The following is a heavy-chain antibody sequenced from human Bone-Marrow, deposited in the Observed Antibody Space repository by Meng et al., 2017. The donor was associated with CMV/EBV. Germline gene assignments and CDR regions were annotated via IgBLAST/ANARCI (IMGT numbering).Heavy chain of an antibody. V-gene: IGHV3-74*01. J-gene: IGHJ4*02. CDR3: AKGMAGRLVIVDC. D-gene: IGHD2-21*01. CDR1: GFTVNSYW. Sequence: AASGFTVNSYWMHWVRQAPGKGLVWVSHITNGGSRTAYADPVKGRFSISRDSTSNTLYLQMNSLRAEDTAVYYCAKGMAGRLVIVDCWGQGTLVTVSS. CDR2: ITNGGSRT.